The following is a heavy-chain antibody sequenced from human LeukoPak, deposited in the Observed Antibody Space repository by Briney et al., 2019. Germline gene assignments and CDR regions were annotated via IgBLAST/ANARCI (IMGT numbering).Heavy chain of an antibody. V-gene: IGHV4-39*07. CDR1: GGSISSSTYY. CDR3: ARWSGYSSRTFDY. J-gene: IGHJ4*02. Sequence: SETLSLTCTVSGGSISSSTYYWGWIRQPPGKGLEWIGSFYYSGGTYYNPSLKSRVTISVDTSKNQFSLKLSSVTAADTAVYYCARWSGYSSRTFDYWGQGTLVTVSS. D-gene: IGHD3-3*01. CDR2: FYYSGGT.